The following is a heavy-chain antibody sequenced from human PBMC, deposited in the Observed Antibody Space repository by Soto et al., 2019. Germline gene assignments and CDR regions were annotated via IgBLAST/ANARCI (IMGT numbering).Heavy chain of an antibody. CDR1: GFTFSNAW. J-gene: IGHJ6*02. D-gene: IGHD3-3*01. V-gene: IGHV3-15*01. Sequence: GGSLRLSCAASGFTFSNAWMSWVRQAPGKGLEWVGRIKSKTDGGTTDYAAHVKVRFTISKDDSKNTLYLQMNSLKTEDTAVYYCTTALTIFGVVIIAHMDVWGQGTTVTVSS. CDR2: IKSKTDGGTT. CDR3: TTALTIFGVVIIAHMDV.